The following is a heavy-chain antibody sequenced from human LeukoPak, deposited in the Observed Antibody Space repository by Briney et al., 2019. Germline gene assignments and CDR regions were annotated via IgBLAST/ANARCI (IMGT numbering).Heavy chain of an antibody. CDR2: ISGSGDST. CDR1: GFTFTNYA. D-gene: IGHD3-10*01. CDR3: AKAVWFGEFDYYFFGLDV. V-gene: IGHV3-23*01. Sequence: PGGSLRLSCAASGFTFTNYAMSWVRQAPGKGLDWVSAISGSGDSTYYADSVKGRFTISRDDSKNTLYLQMDSLRAEDTALYYCAKAVWFGEFDYYFFGLDVWGQGTTVTVSS. J-gene: IGHJ6*02.